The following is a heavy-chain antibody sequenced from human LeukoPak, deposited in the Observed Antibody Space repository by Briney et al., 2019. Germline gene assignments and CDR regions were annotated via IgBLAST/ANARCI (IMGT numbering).Heavy chain of an antibody. Sequence: SETLSLTCTVSGVPISSSNSYWGWIRQPPGKGLEWIGSIYYSGNTYYNASLKSQVSISIDTSKNQFSLKLTSVTAADTAVYYCARQTGSGLFILPGGQGTLVTVSS. J-gene: IGHJ4*02. CDR2: IYYSGNT. V-gene: IGHV4-39*01. CDR3: ARQTGSGLFILP. D-gene: IGHD3/OR15-3a*01. CDR1: GVPISSSNSY.